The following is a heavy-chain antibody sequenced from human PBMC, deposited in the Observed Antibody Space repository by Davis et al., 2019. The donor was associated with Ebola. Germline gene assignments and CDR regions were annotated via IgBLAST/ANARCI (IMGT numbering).Heavy chain of an antibody. D-gene: IGHD1-14*01. CDR2: ISGSGAST. Sequence: GSLRLSCAASGFTFSAYYMSWIRQAPGKGLEWVSYISGSGASTNYPDSVKGRFTISRDNAKNSLYLQMNSLTVEDTAMYYCATAGTNYGAFDYWGQGTLVTVSS. J-gene: IGHJ4*02. CDR3: ATAGTNYGAFDY. CDR1: GFTFSAYY. V-gene: IGHV3-11*06.